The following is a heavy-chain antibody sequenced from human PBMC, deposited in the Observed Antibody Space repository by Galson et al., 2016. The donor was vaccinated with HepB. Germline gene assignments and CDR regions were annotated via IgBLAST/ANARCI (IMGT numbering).Heavy chain of an antibody. Sequence: SLRLSCAASGFNVSGNYMTWFRQAPGKGLQWVSTIYRDDNTYYAASVKGRFTISRDLSKNTLFLQMNSLRAEDTAMYYCARETAAAVNWFFDLWGRGTLVTVPS. CDR2: IYRDDNT. CDR3: ARETAAAVNWFFDL. D-gene: IGHD6-13*01. V-gene: IGHV3-53*01. CDR1: GFNVSGNY. J-gene: IGHJ2*01.